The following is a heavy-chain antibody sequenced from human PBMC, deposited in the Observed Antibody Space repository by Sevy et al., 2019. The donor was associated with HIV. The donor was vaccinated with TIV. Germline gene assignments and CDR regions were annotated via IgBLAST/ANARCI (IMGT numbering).Heavy chain of an antibody. CDR1: GFTFNDYN. CDR2: ISTSTSTTTI. V-gene: IGHV3-11*01. CDR3: ARAAGWFDA. J-gene: IGHJ5*02. Sequence: GGSLRLSCAASGFTFNDYNLSWIRQAPGKGLEWVSYISTSTSTTTIYYADSVKGRFTISRDNAKNSLYLQMNSLRVDDTAGYYCARAAGWFDAWGQGTLVTVSS.